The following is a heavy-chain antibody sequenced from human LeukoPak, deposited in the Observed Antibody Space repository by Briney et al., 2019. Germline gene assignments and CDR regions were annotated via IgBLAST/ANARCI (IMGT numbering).Heavy chain of an antibody. Sequence: GESLKISCKGSGYSFTSYWIGWLRQMPGEGLEWMGIIYPGDSDTRYSPSFQGQVTISADKSISTAYLQWSSLKASDTAMYYCARFCGNNSWQSGYLLRIGLWGQRTTVTVSS. CDR3: ARFCGNNSWQSGYLLRIGL. J-gene: IGHJ6*02. D-gene: IGHD3-16*01. CDR1: GYSFTSYW. V-gene: IGHV5-51*01. CDR2: IYPGDSDT.